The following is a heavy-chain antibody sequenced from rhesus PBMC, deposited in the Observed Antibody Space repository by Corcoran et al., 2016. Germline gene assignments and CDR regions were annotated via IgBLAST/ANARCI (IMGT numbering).Heavy chain of an antibody. CDR2: MLGSGGSN. CDR3: ARGESSWSPEYFEF. CDR1: GGSISSGYD. V-gene: IGHV4-76*01. Sequence: QVQLQESGPGVVKPSETLSLTCAVSGGSISSGYDWSWIRQPPGRGLEWIGRMLGSGGSNDYNPSHKSRVTISTDTSKNQFSLKLSSVTAADTAVYYCARGESSWSPEYFEFWGQGALVTVSS. D-gene: IGHD6-13*01. J-gene: IGHJ1*01.